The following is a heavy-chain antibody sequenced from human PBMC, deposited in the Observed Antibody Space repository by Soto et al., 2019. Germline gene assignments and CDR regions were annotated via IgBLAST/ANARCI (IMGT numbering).Heavy chain of an antibody. Sequence: PGGSLRLSCAASGFTFSSYAMHWVRQAPGKGLEWVAVISYDGSNKYYADSVKGRFTISRDNSKNTLYLQMNSLRAEDTAVYYCARDPLRYFDLYYYYGMDVWGQGTTVTVSS. J-gene: IGHJ6*02. D-gene: IGHD3-9*01. CDR1: GFTFSSYA. CDR2: ISYDGSNK. CDR3: ARDPLRYFDLYYYYGMDV. V-gene: IGHV3-30-3*01.